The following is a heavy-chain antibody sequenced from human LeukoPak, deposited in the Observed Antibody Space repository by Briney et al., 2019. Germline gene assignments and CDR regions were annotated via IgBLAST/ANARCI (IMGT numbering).Heavy chain of an antibody. Sequence: PSETLSLTCTVSGGSISGGGSYWTWIRQRPGRGLEWIGYSHNSGSTHYNPSLKSRVSISVDTSKSEFSLRLTSVTAADTAVYYCAREESLFHAFDIWGQGTLVTVSS. CDR2: SHNSGST. V-gene: IGHV4-31*03. J-gene: IGHJ3*02. CDR1: GGSISGGGSY. CDR3: AREESLFHAFDI. D-gene: IGHD3-3*01.